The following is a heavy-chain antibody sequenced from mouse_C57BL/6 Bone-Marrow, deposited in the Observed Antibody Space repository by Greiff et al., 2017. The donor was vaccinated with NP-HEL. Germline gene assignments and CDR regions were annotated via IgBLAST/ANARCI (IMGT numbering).Heavy chain of an antibody. CDR1: GYTFTAYY. CDR2: INPYTGGT. V-gene: IGHV1-19*01. J-gene: IGHJ4*01. CDR3: ARLRRWPPMDY. Sequence: VHVKQSGPVLVKPGASVKMSCKASGYTFTAYYMNWVTQSHGKSLEWIGVINPYTGGTSYHQKFKGKATLTVDKSSSTAYMELNSLTSEDSAVYYWARLRRWPPMDYWGQGTAVTVSS. D-gene: IGHD2-4*01.